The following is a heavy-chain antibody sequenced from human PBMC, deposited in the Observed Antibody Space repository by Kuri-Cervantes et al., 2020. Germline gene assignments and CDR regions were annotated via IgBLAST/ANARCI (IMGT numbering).Heavy chain of an antibody. CDR1: GFTFSSYG. Sequence: GGSLRLSCAASGFTFSSYGMHWVRQAPGKGLEWVAVISYDGSNKYYADSVKGRFTISRDNSKNTLYLQMNSLRAEDTAVYYCAESAIFGVVTPYYYYYGMDVWGQGTTVTVSS. V-gene: IGHV3-30*18. CDR3: AESAIFGVVTPYYYYYGMDV. J-gene: IGHJ6*02. D-gene: IGHD3-3*01. CDR2: ISYDGSNK.